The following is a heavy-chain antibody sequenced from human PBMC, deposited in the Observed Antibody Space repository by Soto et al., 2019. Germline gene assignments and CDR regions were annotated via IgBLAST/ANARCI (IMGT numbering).Heavy chain of an antibody. D-gene: IGHD6-13*01. Sequence: QVQLQESGPGLVKPSETLSLTCTVSGGSISSYYWSWIRQPPGKGLEWIGYIYYSGSTNYNPSLKSRVTISVDTSKNQFSLKLSSVTAADTAVYYCASSLGQQFDYWGQGTLVTVSS. CDR2: IYYSGST. CDR3: ASSLGQQFDY. CDR1: GGSISSYY. J-gene: IGHJ4*02. V-gene: IGHV4-59*01.